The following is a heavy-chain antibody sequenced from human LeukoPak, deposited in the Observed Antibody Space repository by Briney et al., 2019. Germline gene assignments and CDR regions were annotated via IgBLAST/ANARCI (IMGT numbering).Heavy chain of an antibody. CDR2: ISYDGNNK. D-gene: IGHD2-2*01. CDR3: ARDLVGCSSTSCYHPLNYMDV. J-gene: IGHJ6*03. V-gene: IGHV3-30-3*01. CDR1: GLTFSSFA. Sequence: GGSLTPSCAVSGLTFSSFAVHCVRQAPDRWLGWVAAISYDGNNKYYAASVNGRFTISRDNSKNTLYLQMNSLRAEDTAVYYCARDLVGCSSTSCYHPLNYMDVWGKGTTVTVSS.